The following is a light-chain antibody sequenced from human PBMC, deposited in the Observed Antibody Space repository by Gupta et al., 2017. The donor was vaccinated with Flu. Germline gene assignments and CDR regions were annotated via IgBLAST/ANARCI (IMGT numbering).Light chain of an antibody. Sequence: PATLSVSPGERGTLSCRASQNISHALAWYQQKPGQAPRLLIYRASTRATGIPARFSGSGSGTEFTLTVSSLQSEDFAVYYCQQENSCPMTFGQGTKVEIK. V-gene: IGKV3-15*01. CDR1: QNISHA. CDR2: RAS. J-gene: IGKJ1*01. CDR3: QQENSCPMT.